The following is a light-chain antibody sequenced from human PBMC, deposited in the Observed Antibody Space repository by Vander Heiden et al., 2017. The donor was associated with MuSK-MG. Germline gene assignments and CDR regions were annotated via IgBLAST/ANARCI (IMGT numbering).Light chain of an antibody. V-gene: IGKV6-21*01. CDR2: YAS. J-gene: IGKJ4*01. Sequence: LLLTQPPDRQSVTPEEKVTINCRASQSIGSSLHWYQQVLDHSPKLLIKYASLSCSGVRSRFSGSGSGTDFTLTINSLEAEDAATYYCQQSSSLPLTFGGGTKVEIK. CDR1: QSIGSS. CDR3: QQSSSLPLT.